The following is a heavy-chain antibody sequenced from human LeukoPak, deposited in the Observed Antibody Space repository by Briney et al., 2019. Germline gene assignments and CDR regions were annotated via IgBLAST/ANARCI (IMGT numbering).Heavy chain of an antibody. Sequence: GSLRLSCAASGFTFSDYYMSWIRQAPGKGLEWIGSIYYSGSTYYNPSLKSRVTISVDTSKNQFSLKLSSVTAADTAVYYCARDILDSSGWFPIYYFDYWGQGTLVTVSS. CDR1: GFTFSDYY. CDR3: ARDILDSSGWFPIYYFDY. J-gene: IGHJ4*02. D-gene: IGHD6-19*01. V-gene: IGHV4-38-2*02. CDR2: IYYSGST.